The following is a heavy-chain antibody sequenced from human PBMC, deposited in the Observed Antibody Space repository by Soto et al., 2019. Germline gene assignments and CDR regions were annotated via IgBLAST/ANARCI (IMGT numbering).Heavy chain of an antibody. CDR3: ARGMSWIQLWFDY. V-gene: IGHV4-31*03. J-gene: IGHJ4*02. CDR2: IYYSGST. Sequence: ASETLSLTCTVSGGSISSGGYYWSWIRQHPGKGLEWIGYIYYSGSTYYNPSLKSRVTISVDTSKNQFSLKLSSVTAADTAVYYCARGMSWIQLWFDYWGQGTLVTVSS. D-gene: IGHD5-18*01. CDR1: GGSISSGGYY.